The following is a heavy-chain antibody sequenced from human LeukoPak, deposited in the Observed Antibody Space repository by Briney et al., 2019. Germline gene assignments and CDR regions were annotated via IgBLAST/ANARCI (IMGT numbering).Heavy chain of an antibody. V-gene: IGHV3-30-3*01. CDR1: GFTFSSYA. D-gene: IGHD5-18*01. CDR2: ISYDGSNK. CDR3: AREASYGRNFDY. Sequence: GGSLRLSCAASGFTFSSYAMHWVRQAPGKGLEWVAVISYDGSNKYYADSVKGRFTISRDNAKNTLYLQMNSLRAEDTAVYYCAREASYGRNFDYWGQGTLVTVSS. J-gene: IGHJ4*02.